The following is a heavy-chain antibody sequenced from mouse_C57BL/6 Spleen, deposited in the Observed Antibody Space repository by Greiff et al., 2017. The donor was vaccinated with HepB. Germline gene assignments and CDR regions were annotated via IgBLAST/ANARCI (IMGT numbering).Heavy chain of an antibody. CDR3: ARGTTVEPMDY. CDR1: GYTFTSYT. D-gene: IGHD1-1*01. J-gene: IGHJ4*01. Sequence: QVQLQQSGAELARPGASVKMSCKASGYTFTSYTMHWVKQRPGQGLEWIGYINPSSGYTKYNQKFKDKATLTADKSSSTAYMQLSSLTSEDSAVYYCARGTTVEPMDYWGQGTSVTVSS. V-gene: IGHV1-4*01. CDR2: INPSSGYT.